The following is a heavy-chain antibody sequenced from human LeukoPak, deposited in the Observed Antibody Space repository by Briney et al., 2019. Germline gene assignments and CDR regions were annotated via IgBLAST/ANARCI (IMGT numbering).Heavy chain of an antibody. CDR3: ARDKELLYYYDSSGPSDY. CDR1: GFTFSDYY. D-gene: IGHD3-22*01. Sequence: PGGSLRLSCAASGFTFSDYYMSWIRQAPGKGLEWVSYISSSGSTIYYADFVKGRFTISRDNAKNSLYLQVNSLRAEDTAVYYCARDKELLYYYDSSGPSDYWGQGTLVTVSS. V-gene: IGHV3-11*01. J-gene: IGHJ4*02. CDR2: ISSSGSTI.